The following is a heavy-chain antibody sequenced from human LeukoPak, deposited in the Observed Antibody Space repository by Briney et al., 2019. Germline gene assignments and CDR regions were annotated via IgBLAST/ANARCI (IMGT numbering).Heavy chain of an antibody. CDR2: ISGSGGST. J-gene: IGHJ4*02. Sequence: GGSLRLSCAASGFTFSGYSMNWVRQAPGKGLEWVSAISGSGGSTYYADSVKGRFTISRDNSKNTLYLQMNSLRAEDTAVYYCAKGLRSSTSCCLDYWGQGTLVTVSS. CDR1: GFTFSGYS. CDR3: AKGLRSSTSCCLDY. D-gene: IGHD2-2*01. V-gene: IGHV3-23*01.